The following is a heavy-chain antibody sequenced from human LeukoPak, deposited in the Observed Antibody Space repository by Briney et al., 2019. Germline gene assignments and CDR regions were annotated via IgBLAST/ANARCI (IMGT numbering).Heavy chain of an antibody. CDR2: TYYGGST. CDR1: GGSISNYY. Sequence: SETLTLTCTVSGGSISNYYWSWIRQPPEKGLEWIGYTYYGGSTKFNPSLKSRVAISVDTSKKQFSLNLTSVTAADTAVYYCARGPSVTSIGGPWGQGTLVTVSA. CDR3: ARGPSVTSIGGP. J-gene: IGHJ5*02. V-gene: IGHV4-59*01. D-gene: IGHD4-17*01.